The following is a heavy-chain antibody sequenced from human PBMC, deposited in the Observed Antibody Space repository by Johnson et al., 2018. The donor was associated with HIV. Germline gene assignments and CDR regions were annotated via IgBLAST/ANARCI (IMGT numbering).Heavy chain of an antibody. CDR3: ARVTHSYGYWGAFDI. J-gene: IGHJ3*02. D-gene: IGHD5-18*01. CDR2: ITTAGET. V-gene: IGHV3-13*01. CDR1: GLTFSSYD. Sequence: EVQLVESGGGLVQPGGSLRLSCASSGLTFSSYDMHWVRQATGRGLEWVSVITTAGETHYPGSVKGRLTISRENAKNSLYLQMNSLRAGDTAVYYCARVTHSYGYWGAFDIWGQGTMVTVSS.